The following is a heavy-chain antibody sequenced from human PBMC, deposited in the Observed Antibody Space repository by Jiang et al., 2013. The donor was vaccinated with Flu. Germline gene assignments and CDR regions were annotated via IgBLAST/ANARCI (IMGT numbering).Heavy chain of an antibody. CDR2: IFPGGIT. CDR1: GDSISSIHW. J-gene: IGHJ5*02. D-gene: IGHD1-26*01. V-gene: IGHV4-4*02. Sequence: LVKPSGTLSLTCAVLGDSISSIHWWSWVRQPSGKGLEWIGEIFPGGITNYNSSLKSRVTISLDKAKNQVYLELNSVTAADTAVYYCARGGNYLFDPWGQGTLVTVS. CDR3: ARGGNYLFDP.